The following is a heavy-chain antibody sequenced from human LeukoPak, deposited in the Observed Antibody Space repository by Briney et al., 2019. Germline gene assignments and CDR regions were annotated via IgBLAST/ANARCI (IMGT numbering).Heavy chain of an antibody. V-gene: IGHV3-53*01. CDR1: GFTVSNEY. Sequence: GGSLRLSCAASGFTVSNEYMTWVRQAPGKGLEWLSVIYRDGSTYYADSVKGRFTISRGNSKNTVYLQMSSLRAEDTAVYYCAKIVVITGTDYFDYWGQGTLVTVSS. D-gene: IGHD3-22*01. CDR3: AKIVVITGTDYFDY. CDR2: IYRDGST. J-gene: IGHJ4*02.